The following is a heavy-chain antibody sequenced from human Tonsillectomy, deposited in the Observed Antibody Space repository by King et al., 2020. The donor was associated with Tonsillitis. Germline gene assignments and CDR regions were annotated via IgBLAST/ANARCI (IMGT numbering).Heavy chain of an antibody. CDR1: GYSFSTYW. V-gene: IGHV5-51*03. CDR2: THPGDSDT. CDR3: ARLEGGSPYYYYYMDV. J-gene: IGHJ6*03. Sequence: VQLVQSGAEVKKPGDSLKISCRGTGYSFSTYWIGWVRQMPGKGLEWMGITHPGDSDTRYSPSFQGQVTLSADQSIDTAYMQWNSLKASDTAIYYCARLEGGSPYYYYYMDVWGKGTTVTVSS. D-gene: IGHD3-10*01.